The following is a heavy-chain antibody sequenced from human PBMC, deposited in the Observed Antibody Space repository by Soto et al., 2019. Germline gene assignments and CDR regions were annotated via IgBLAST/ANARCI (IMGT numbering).Heavy chain of an antibody. CDR2: INSDGSST. V-gene: IGHV3-74*01. Sequence: GGSLRLSCAASGFTFSSYWMHWVRQAPGKGLVWVSRINSDGSSTSYADSVKGRFTISRDNAKNTLYLQMNSLRAEDTAVYYCARDGGYYDFWSGYFDYYYYYMDVRGKGTTVTVSS. D-gene: IGHD3-3*01. CDR3: ARDGGYYDFWSGYFDYYYYYMDV. CDR1: GFTFSSYW. J-gene: IGHJ6*03.